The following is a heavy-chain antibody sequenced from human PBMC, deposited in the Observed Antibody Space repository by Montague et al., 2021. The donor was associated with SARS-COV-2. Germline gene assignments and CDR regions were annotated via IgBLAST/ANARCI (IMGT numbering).Heavy chain of an antibody. V-gene: IGHV6-1*01. CDR1: GDSVSSNSAA. Sequence: CAISGDSVSSNSAAWNWIRQSPSRGLEWLGRTYYRSRWFNDYAVSIRSRITINPDTSKNQFSLQRNSVTPEDTAVYYCARATEWRGYYYYYYVDVWGKGTTVTVSS. J-gene: IGHJ6*03. D-gene: IGHD1-14*01. CDR3: ARATEWRGYYYYYYVDV. CDR2: TYYRSRWFN.